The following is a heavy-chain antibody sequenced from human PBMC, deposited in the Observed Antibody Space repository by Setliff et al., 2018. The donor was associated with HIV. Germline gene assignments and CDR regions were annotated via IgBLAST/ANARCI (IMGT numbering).Heavy chain of an antibody. CDR1: GYSISSGYY. D-gene: IGHD1-26*01. J-gene: IGHJ4*02. CDR3: ARHGWRGSYYYPFEY. CDR2: IYHSGST. V-gene: IGHV4-38-2*01. Sequence: SETLSLTCAVSGYSISSGYYWGWIRQPPGKGLEWIGSIYHSGSTTYNPSLKSRVTISVETSNNQLSLKLTSMTAADPAVYYCARHGWRGSYYYPFEYWGQGTLVTVSS.